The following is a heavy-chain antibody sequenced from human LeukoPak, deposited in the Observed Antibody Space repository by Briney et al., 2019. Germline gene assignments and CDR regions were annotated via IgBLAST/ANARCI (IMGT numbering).Heavy chain of an antibody. D-gene: IGHD1-26*01. J-gene: IGHJ3*02. CDR2: IRYDGSNK. V-gene: IGHV3-30*02. CDR1: GFTFSSYG. Sequence: PGGSLRLSCAASGFTFSSYGMHWVRQAPGKGLEWVAFIRYDGSNKYYADPVKGRFTISRDNSKNTLYLQMNSLRAEDTAVYYCAKGPSGSYGGIDAFDIWGQGTMVTVSS. CDR3: AKGPSGSYGGIDAFDI.